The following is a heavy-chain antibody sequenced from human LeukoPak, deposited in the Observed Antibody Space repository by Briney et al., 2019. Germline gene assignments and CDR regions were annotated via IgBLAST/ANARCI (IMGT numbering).Heavy chain of an antibody. CDR3: ARGSIEGPIVPAAISV. Sequence: PGRSLRLSCAASGFTFSSYAMHWVRQAPGKRLEWVAVISYDGSNKYYADSVKGRFTISRDNSKNTLYLQMNSLRAEDTAVYYCARGSIEGPIVPAAISVWGKGTTVTVSS. CDR1: GFTFSSYA. CDR2: ISYDGSNK. J-gene: IGHJ6*04. V-gene: IGHV3-30-3*01. D-gene: IGHD2-2*01.